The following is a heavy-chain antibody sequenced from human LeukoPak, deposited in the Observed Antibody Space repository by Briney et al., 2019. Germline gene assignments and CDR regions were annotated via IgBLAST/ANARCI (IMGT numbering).Heavy chain of an antibody. CDR3: ARTSAAIDYYDSSGYQDY. J-gene: IGHJ4*02. CDR1: GYTFNGYY. Sequence: ASVKVSCKASGYTFNGYYMHWVRQAPGQGLEWMGWIIPNSGGTNYAQKFQGRVTMTRDTSISTAYMELSRLRSDDTAVYYCARTSAAIDYYDSSGYQDYWGQGTLVPVSS. D-gene: IGHD3-22*01. V-gene: IGHV1-2*02. CDR2: IIPNSGGT.